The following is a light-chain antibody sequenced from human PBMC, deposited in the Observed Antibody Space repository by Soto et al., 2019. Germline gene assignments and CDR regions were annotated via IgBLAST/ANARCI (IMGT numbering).Light chain of an antibody. CDR3: QQSYSRPRT. CDR2: SAS. J-gene: IGKJ1*01. CDR1: QSISPY. Sequence: IQMTQSPSSLSSSVGDRVTITCRASQSISPYLNWYKTTPGKAPNLLIYSASILESGVPSRFSGSGSGTDFTLTISSLQPEDFATDVCQQSYSRPRTFGQGTKVDIK. V-gene: IGKV1-39*01.